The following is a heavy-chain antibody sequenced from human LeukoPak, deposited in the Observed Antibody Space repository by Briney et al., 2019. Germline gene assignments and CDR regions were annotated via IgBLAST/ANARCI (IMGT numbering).Heavy chain of an antibody. D-gene: IGHD3-3*01. CDR3: ARENTYYDFWSGYFLGGALHGQNWFDP. CDR1: GYTFTSYA. J-gene: IGHJ5*02. V-gene: IGHV7-4-1*02. CDR2: INTNTGNP. Sequence: ASVKVSCKASGYTFTSYAMNWVRQAPGQGLEWMGWINTNTGNPTYAQGFTGRFVFSLDTSVSTAYLQISSLKAEDTAVYYCARENTYYDFWSGYFLGGALHGQNWFDPWGQGTLVTVSS.